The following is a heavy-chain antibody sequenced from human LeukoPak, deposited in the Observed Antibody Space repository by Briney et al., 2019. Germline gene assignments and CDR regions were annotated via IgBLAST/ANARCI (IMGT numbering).Heavy chain of an antibody. Sequence: ASVKVSCKASGYTFTSYDINWVRQATGHGLEWMGWMNPNSGNTGYAQKFQGRVTMTRNTSISTAYMELSSLRSEDTAVYYCARDLKPLLPQSDAFDIWGQGTMVTVSS. V-gene: IGHV1-8*01. CDR1: GYTFTSYD. D-gene: IGHD2-15*01. CDR2: MNPNSGNT. CDR3: ARDLKPLLPQSDAFDI. J-gene: IGHJ3*02.